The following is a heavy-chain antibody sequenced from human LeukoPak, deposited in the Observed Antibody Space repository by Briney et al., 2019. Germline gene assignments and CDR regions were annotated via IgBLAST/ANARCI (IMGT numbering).Heavy chain of an antibody. D-gene: IGHD3-10*01. Sequence: SETLSLTCTVSGGSISSGGYYWSWIRQHPGKGLEWIGYIYYSGSTYYNPSLKSRVTMSVDTSKNHFSLRLSSVTAADTAIYYCVRTISDGSGDYWGQGILVTVSA. CDR2: IYYSGST. J-gene: IGHJ4*02. CDR1: GGSISSGGYY. CDR3: VRTISDGSGDY. V-gene: IGHV4-31*03.